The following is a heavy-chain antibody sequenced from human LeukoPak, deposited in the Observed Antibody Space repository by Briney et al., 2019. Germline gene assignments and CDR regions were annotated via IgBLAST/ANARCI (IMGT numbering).Heavy chain of an antibody. Sequence: GGSLRLSCAASGFPLSSYAMSWVRQAPGKGLEWVSGISGGGGSTFYADSVKGRFTISRDNSKNTLYLQMNSLRAEDTAVYYCVNLYSSNYWGQGTLVTVSS. CDR2: ISGGGGST. CDR1: GFPLSSYA. J-gene: IGHJ4*02. V-gene: IGHV3-23*01. D-gene: IGHD6-19*01. CDR3: VNLYSSNY.